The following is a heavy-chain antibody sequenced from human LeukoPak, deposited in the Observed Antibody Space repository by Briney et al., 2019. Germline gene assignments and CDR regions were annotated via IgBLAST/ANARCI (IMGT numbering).Heavy chain of an antibody. Sequence: ASVKVSCKASGGTFSSYAISWVRQAPGQGLEWMGGIIPIFGTANYAQKFQGRVTITADESTSTAYMELSSLRSEDTAVYYCARDLYCGGDCYRAVYWGQGTLVTVSS. V-gene: IGHV1-69*13. CDR3: ARDLYCGGDCYRAVY. D-gene: IGHD2-21*01. CDR1: GGTFSSYA. J-gene: IGHJ4*02. CDR2: IIPIFGTA.